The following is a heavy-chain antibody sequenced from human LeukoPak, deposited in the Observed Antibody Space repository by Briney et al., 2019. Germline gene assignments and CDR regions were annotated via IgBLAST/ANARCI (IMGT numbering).Heavy chain of an antibody. J-gene: IGHJ4*02. D-gene: IGHD2-2*01. CDR1: GGTFSSYA. CDR2: IIPIFGTA. Sequence: SVKVSCKASGGTFSSYAISWVRQAPGQGLEWMGGIIPIFGTANYAQKFQGRVTITADESTSTAYMELSSLRSDDTAVYYCARDQIVVPAAMQDWGQGTLVTVSS. V-gene: IGHV1-69*13. CDR3: ARDQIVVPAAMQD.